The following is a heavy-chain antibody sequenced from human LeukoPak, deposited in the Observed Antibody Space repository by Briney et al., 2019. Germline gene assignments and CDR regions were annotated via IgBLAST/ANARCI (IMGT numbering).Heavy chain of an antibody. Sequence: GGSLRLSCAASGFTFSDYYMSWIRQAPGKGLEWVSYISSSSSYTNYADSVKGRFTISRDGAKNSLYLQMNSLRAEDTAVYYCARAPHYSNYGPYYYGMDVWGQGTTVTVSS. D-gene: IGHD4-11*01. V-gene: IGHV3-11*06. J-gene: IGHJ6*02. CDR2: ISSSSSYT. CDR1: GFTFSDYY. CDR3: ARAPHYSNYGPYYYGMDV.